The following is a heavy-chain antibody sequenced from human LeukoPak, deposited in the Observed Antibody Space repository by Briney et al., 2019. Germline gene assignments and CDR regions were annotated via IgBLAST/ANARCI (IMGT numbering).Heavy chain of an antibody. D-gene: IGHD2-21*01. J-gene: IGHJ3*02. V-gene: IGHV3-23*01. CDR3: AGGTVISGQRDGAFHI. CDR2: ISGSGGST. Sequence: GGSLRLSCAASGFTFSNYAMNWVRQAPGKGLEWVSAISGSGGSTYYADSVEGRFTISRDNSKNTLYLQMNSLRAEDTAVYYCAGGTVISGQRDGAFHIWGQGTMVTVSS. CDR1: GFTFSNYA.